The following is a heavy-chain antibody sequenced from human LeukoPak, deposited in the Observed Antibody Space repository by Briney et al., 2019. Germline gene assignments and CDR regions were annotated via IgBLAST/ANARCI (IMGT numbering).Heavy chain of an antibody. CDR3: ARVLSGRGSLYDYYYYMDV. CDR2: ISGSGGST. J-gene: IGHJ6*03. Sequence: PGGSLRLSCAASGFTFSSYAMSWVRQAPGKGLEWVSAISGSGGSTYYADSVKGRFTISRDNSKNTLYLQMNSLRAEDTAVYYRARVLSGRGSLYDYYYYMDVWGKGTTVTISS. V-gene: IGHV3-23*01. CDR1: GFTFSSYA. D-gene: IGHD3-10*01.